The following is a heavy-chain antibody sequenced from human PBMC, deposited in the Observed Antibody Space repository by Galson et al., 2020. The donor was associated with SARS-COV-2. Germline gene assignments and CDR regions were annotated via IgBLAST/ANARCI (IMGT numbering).Heavy chain of an antibody. Sequence: GSLRLSCAASGFTFTSYAMTWVRQAPGKGLEWVSSISGSGDSTYYTDSVKGRFTISRDNSKNTVYLQMTSLRDEETAVYYCARGLYCTSTSCSHWDYWGQGTLVTVS. CDR1: GFTFTSYA. V-gene: IGHV3-23*01. J-gene: IGHJ4*02. D-gene: IGHD2-2*01. CDR3: ARGLYCTSTSCSHWDY. CDR2: ISGSGDST.